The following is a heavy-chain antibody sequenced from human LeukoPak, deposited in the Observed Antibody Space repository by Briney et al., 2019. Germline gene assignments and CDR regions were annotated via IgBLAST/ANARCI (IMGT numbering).Heavy chain of an antibody. V-gene: IGHV3-48*03. CDR2: ISSSGSTI. CDR1: GFTFSSYE. D-gene: IGHD4-17*01. J-gene: IGHJ6*03. CDR3: ARDYGDYYYYYMDV. Sequence: GGSLRLSCAASGFTFSSYEMNWVRQAPGRGLEWVSYISSSGSTIYYADSVKGRFTISRDNAKNSLYLQMNSLRAEDTAVYYCARDYGDYYYYYMDVWGKGTTVTVSS.